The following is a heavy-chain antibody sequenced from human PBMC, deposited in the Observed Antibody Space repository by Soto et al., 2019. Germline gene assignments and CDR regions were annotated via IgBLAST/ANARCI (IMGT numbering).Heavy chain of an antibody. CDR2: IYYSGST. D-gene: IGHD5-18*01. CDR1: GGSIGSSRYY. CDR3: ASFFGYSYGDY. Sequence: ETLSLTCTVSGGSIGSSRYYWGWIRQPPGKGLEWIGSIYYSGSTYYNPSLKSRVTISVDTSKNQFSLKLSSVTAADTAVYYCASFFGYSYGDYWGQGTLVTVSS. V-gene: IGHV4-39*01. J-gene: IGHJ4*02.